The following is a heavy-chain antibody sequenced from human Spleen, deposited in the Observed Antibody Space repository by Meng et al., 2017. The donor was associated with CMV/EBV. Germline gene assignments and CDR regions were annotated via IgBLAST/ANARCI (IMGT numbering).Heavy chain of an antibody. CDR3: ATASIYYFDY. Sequence: LSCASSGFTFSSKCMNWVRQAPGKGLEWVSSISSSSSYIYYADSVKGRFTISRDNAKNSLSLQMNSLRAEDTAVYYCATASIYYFDYWGQGALVTVSS. CDR2: ISSSSSYI. CDR1: GFTFSSKC. V-gene: IGHV3-21*01. J-gene: IGHJ4*02. D-gene: IGHD2/OR15-2a*01.